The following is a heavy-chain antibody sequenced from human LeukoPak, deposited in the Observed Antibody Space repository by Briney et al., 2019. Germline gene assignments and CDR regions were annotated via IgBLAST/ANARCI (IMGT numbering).Heavy chain of an antibody. V-gene: IGHV4-4*02. CDR1: GGSISSSYW. Sequence: PSETLSLTCAISGGSISSSYWWSWVRQPPGKGLEWIGEIYYSGNTNYNPSLKSRVTISVDKSKNQFSLKLSSVTAADTAVYYCARHRIRYYGSGSYFYWGQGTLVTVSS. CDR3: ARHRIRYYGSGSYFY. J-gene: IGHJ4*02. D-gene: IGHD3-10*01. CDR2: IYYSGNT.